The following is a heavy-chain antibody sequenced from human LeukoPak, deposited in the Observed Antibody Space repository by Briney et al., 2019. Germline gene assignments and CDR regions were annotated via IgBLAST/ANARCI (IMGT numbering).Heavy chain of an antibody. CDR2: INPDGSEK. Sequence: GGSLRPSCAASGFTFTTYWMSWVRQAPGKGLEWVANINPDGSEKYYVDSVKGRFTISRDNAKNSLSLQMNSLRAEDTAVYYCARGGRYSYDYWGQGTLVTVSS. D-gene: IGHD5-18*01. CDR3: ARGGRYSYDY. J-gene: IGHJ4*02. CDR1: GFTFTTYW. V-gene: IGHV3-7*03.